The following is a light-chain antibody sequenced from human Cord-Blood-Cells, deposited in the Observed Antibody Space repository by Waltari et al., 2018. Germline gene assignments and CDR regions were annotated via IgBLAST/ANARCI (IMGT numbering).Light chain of an antibody. Sequence: QSALTQPASVSGSPGQSITISCTGTSSDVGSYNLVSWYQQNPGKAPKLMIYEGRKRPSGVSNRFSGSKSGNTASLTISGLQAEDEADYYCCSYAGSSTFEVFGGGTKLTVL. CDR2: EGR. CDR3: CSYAGSSTFEV. J-gene: IGLJ2*01. CDR1: SSDVGSYNL. V-gene: IGLV2-23*03.